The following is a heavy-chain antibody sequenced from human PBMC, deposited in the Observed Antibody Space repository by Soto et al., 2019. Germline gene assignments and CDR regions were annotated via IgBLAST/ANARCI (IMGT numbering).Heavy chain of an antibody. Sequence: QVQLVQSGGGVVQPGRSLRLSCAVSGFTFSSYSMHWVRQAPGKGLEWVAVISFDGSVKYHADSVKGRFSISRDNSKKTLYLQMNSLRPEDTAVYYCARERSGIRAEHVQRWGQGTLVTVSP. V-gene: IGHV3-30-3*01. CDR1: GFTFSSYS. CDR3: ARERSGIRAEHVQR. D-gene: IGHD2-21*02. J-gene: IGHJ1*01. CDR2: ISFDGSVK.